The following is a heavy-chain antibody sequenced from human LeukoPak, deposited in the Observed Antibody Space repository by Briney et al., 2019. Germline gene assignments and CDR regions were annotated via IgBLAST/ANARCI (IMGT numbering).Heavy chain of an antibody. CDR2: ISSSGSTI. Sequence: GGSLRLSCAASGFTFSSYEMNWVRRAPGKGLEWVSYISSSGSTIYYAYSVKGRFTISRDNAKNSLYLQMNSLRAEDTAVYYCAKGRVGATLDYWGQGTLVTVSS. V-gene: IGHV3-48*03. D-gene: IGHD1-26*01. CDR3: AKGRVGATLDY. CDR1: GFTFSSYE. J-gene: IGHJ4*02.